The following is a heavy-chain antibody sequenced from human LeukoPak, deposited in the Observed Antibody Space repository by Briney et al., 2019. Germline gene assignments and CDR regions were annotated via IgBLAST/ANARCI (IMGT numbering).Heavy chain of an antibody. CDR2: IYSGGST. Sequence: GGSLRLSCAASGFTVSSNYMSWVRQAPGKGLEWSSVIYSGGSTYYADSVKGRFTISRDNSKNTLYLQMNSLRAEDTAVYYCARVLLDYGDSPFDYWGQGTLVTVSS. CDR3: ARVLLDYGDSPFDY. J-gene: IGHJ4*02. D-gene: IGHD4-17*01. V-gene: IGHV3-53*01. CDR1: GFTVSSNY.